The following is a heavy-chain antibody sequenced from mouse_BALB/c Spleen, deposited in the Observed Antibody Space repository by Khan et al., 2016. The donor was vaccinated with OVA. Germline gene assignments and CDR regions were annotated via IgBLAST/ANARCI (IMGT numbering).Heavy chain of an antibody. CDR2: IFPGNSDT. J-gene: IGHJ3*01. CDR1: GYTFTDYW. D-gene: IGHD1-1*01. CDR3: TRAGYGAFAY. Sequence: VQLQQPGTVLARPGASVKMSCKASGYTFTDYWMHWVKQRPGQGLEWIGGIFPGNSDTNYNQKIKGRAKLTAVTSASTANMELSSLTKEDSAVYYCTRAGYGAFAYWGQGTLVTVSA. V-gene: IGHV1-5*01.